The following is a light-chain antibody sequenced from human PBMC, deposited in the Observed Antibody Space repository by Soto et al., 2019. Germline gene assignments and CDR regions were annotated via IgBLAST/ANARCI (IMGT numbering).Light chain of an antibody. J-gene: IGLJ1*01. CDR1: SSDVGLYNL. CDR3: CSYAGSSTLV. CDR2: EGT. Sequence: QSALTQPASVSGSPGQSITISCTGTSSDVGLYNLVSWYKQDPGKAPKLMIYEGTKRPSGVSNRFSGSKSGNTASLTISGLQAEDEADYYCCSYAGSSTLVFGTGTKVTVL. V-gene: IGLV2-23*01.